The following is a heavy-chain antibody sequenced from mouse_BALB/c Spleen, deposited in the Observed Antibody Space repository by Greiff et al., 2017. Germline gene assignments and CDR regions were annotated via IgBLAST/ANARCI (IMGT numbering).Heavy chain of an antibody. D-gene: IGHD1-1*01. CDR2: IWAGGST. V-gene: IGHV2-9*02. CDR3: ARDGDYYDSSLDY. J-gene: IGHJ2*01. CDR1: GFSLTSYG. Sequence: VKLMESGPGLVAPSQSLSITCTVSGFSLTSYGVHWVRQPPGQGLEWLGVIWAGGSTNYNSALMSRLSISKDNSKSQVFLKMNSLQTDDTAMYYCARDGDYYDSSLDYWGQGTTLTVSS.